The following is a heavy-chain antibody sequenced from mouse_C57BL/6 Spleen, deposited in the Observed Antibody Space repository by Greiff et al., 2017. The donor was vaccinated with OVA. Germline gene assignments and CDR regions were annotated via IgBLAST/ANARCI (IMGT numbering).Heavy chain of an antibody. CDR3: ARDDYGSSYDY. J-gene: IGHJ2*01. V-gene: IGHV1-64*01. Sequence: VQLQQPGAELVKPGASVKLSCKASGYTFTSYRMHWVKQRPGQGLEWIGMIHPNSGSTNYNEKFKSKATLTVDKSSSTAYMQLSSLTSEDSAVYYCARDDYGSSYDYWGQGTTLTVSS. CDR1: GYTFTSYR. D-gene: IGHD1-1*01. CDR2: IHPNSGST.